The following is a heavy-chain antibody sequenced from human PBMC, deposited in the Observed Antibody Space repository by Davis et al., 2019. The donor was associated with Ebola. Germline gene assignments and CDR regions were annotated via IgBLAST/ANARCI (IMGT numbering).Heavy chain of an antibody. CDR2: IKRDGSEN. CDR3: ARGQYGMDV. D-gene: IGHD4-11*01. CDR1: GFTFSDYW. J-gene: IGHJ6*04. Sequence: GESLKISCAASGFTFSDYWMTWVRQAPAKGLDWVANIKRDGSENYCVDSVTGRFTISRDNAKNSLYLQMNSLRAEDTAVYYCARGQYGMDVWGKGTTVTVSS. V-gene: IGHV3-7*04.